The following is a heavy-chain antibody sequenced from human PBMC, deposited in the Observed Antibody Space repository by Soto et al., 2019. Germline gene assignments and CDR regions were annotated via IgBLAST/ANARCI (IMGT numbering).Heavy chain of an antibody. D-gene: IGHD1-1*01. CDR1: GGSISSYY. V-gene: IGHV4-59*01. CDR2: IYYSGST. CDR3: AGAGTTGYYFDY. Sequence: QVQLQESGPGLVKPSETLSLTCTVSGGSISSYYWSWIRQPPGKGLEWIGYIYYSGSTNYNPSLKSRVTISVDTSKNQFSLKLSSVTAADTAVYYCAGAGTTGYYFDYWGQETLVTVSS. J-gene: IGHJ4*02.